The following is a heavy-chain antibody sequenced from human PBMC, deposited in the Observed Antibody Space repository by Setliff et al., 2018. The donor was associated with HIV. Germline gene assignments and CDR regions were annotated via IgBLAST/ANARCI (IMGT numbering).Heavy chain of an antibody. Sequence: ASVKVSCKASGYSFTRYYMHWVRQAPGQGLEWMGITHPSGGSPNYAQKFQGRVTMTRDMSTSTVYMELSNLRSEDTAVYYCARDRRDGLYYHGMDVWGQGTTVTVS. V-gene: IGHV1-46*01. CDR3: ARDRRDGLYYHGMDV. J-gene: IGHJ6*02. CDR2: THPSGGSP. CDR1: GYSFTRYY. D-gene: IGHD5-12*01.